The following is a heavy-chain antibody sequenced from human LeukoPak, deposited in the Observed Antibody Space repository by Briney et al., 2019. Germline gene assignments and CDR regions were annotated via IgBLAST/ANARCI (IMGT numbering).Heavy chain of an antibody. J-gene: IGHJ5*02. CDR3: ARDQGYGDYAP. Sequence: SETLSLTCAVYGGSFSGYYWSWIRQPPGKGLEWIGEINHSGSTNYNPSLKSRVTISVDTSKNQFSLRLSSVTAADTAVYYCARDQGYGDYAPWGQGTLVTVSS. CDR1: GGSFSGYY. V-gene: IGHV4-34*01. D-gene: IGHD4-17*01. CDR2: INHSGST.